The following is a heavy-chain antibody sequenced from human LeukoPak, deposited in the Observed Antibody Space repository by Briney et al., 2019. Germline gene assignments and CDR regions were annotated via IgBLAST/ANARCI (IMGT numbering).Heavy chain of an antibody. D-gene: IGHD2-21*01. J-gene: IGHJ4*02. CDR1: GFTFGDYC. Sequence: GGSLRLSCTASGFTFGDYCMNWVRQAPGKGLERVGFIRTKAYGGTTEYAASVKGRFTISRDDSKSIAYLQMNSLQTEDTAVYYCTRVETQTYSFDYWGQGTLVTVSS. V-gene: IGHV3-49*04. CDR3: TRVETQTYSFDY. CDR2: IRTKAYGGTT.